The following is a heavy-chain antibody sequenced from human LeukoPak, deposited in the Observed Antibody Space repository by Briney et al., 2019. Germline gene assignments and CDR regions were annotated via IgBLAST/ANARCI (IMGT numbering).Heavy chain of an antibody. D-gene: IGHD6-19*01. CDR3: AKDPVLSSVGLYYFAC. Sequence: GGSLRLSCAASGFTFSSYAMSWVRQAPGKGLEWVSAISGSGGSTYYADSVKGRFTISRDNSKNTLYLQMNSLRAEDTAVYYCAKDPVLSSVGLYYFACGGQRTLVTVSS. CDR2: ISGSGGST. V-gene: IGHV3-23*01. CDR1: GFTFSSYA. J-gene: IGHJ4*02.